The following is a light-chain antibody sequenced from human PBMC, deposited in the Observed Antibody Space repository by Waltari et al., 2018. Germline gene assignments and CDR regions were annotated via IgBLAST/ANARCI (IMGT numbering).Light chain of an antibody. CDR3: SSYTTTNIVV. J-gene: IGLJ2*01. CDR2: DVS. CDR1: SSDIGAYNF. Sequence: QSALTQPASVSGSPGQSITISCTGSSSDIGAYNFVSWYQQHPGNAPQLMIYDVSKRPSGVSNRFSGSKSGNTASLTIYGLQVEDEADYFCSSYTTTNIVVFGGGTELTVL. V-gene: IGLV2-14*03.